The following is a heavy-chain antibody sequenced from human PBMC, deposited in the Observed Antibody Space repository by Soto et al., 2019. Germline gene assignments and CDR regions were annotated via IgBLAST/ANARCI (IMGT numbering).Heavy chain of an antibody. J-gene: IGHJ4*02. V-gene: IGHV1-69*01. CDR3: ARLSVAPWTD. Sequence: QVQLVQSGAEVQKPGSSVKLSCKASGGNFKNYALSWVRQAPGQGLEWMGSFIPIFDSATYAADFQGRLTITADESATTAFMEMTRLASTDTAIYYCARLSVAPWTDWGQGTLVTVSS. CDR1: GGNFKNYA. CDR2: FIPIFDSA. D-gene: IGHD6-19*01.